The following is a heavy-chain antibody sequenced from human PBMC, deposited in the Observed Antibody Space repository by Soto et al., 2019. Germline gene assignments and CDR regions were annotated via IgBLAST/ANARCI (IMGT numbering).Heavy chain of an antibody. CDR2: ISGSGGST. D-gene: IGHD3-10*01. CDR1: GLTFSSYA. Sequence: PGGSLRLSFAASGLTFSSYAMSWVRQAPGKGLEWVSAISGSGGSTYYADSVKGRFTISRDNSKNALYLQMNSLRAEDTAVYYCANAVGSYYYYGMDVWGQGTTVTVSS. V-gene: IGHV3-23*01. J-gene: IGHJ6*02. CDR3: ANAVGSYYYYGMDV.